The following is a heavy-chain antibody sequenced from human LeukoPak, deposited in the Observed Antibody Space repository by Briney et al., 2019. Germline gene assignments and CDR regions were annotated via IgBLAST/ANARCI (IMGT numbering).Heavy chain of an antibody. CDR2: IKEDGSGK. D-gene: IGHD6-13*01. CDR3: ARASSLGY. V-gene: IGHV3-7*01. J-gene: IGHJ4*02. Sequence: GGSLRLSCVGSGFTFSSYLMTWVRQAPGKGLEWVAHIKEDGSGKDYVDSVKGRFTISRDNAKNSLYLQMNSLRAEDTAVYYCARASSLGYWGQGTLVTVSS. CDR1: GFTFSSYL.